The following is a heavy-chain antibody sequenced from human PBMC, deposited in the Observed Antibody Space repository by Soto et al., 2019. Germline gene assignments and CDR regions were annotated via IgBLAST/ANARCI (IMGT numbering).Heavy chain of an antibody. CDR2: IKSDGSST. J-gene: IGHJ3*02. V-gene: IGHV3-74*01. CDR3: ARGQRWLAADSAFDI. Sequence: VQLVESGGGLVQPGGSLRLSCAASGFTFSSYWMHWVRQAPGKGLVWVSHIKSDGSSTRYADSVKGRFTISRDNAKNTLYLQMNSLRAEDTAVYYCARGQRWLAADSAFDIWGQGTMVTVSS. CDR1: GFTFSSYW. D-gene: IGHD6-19*01.